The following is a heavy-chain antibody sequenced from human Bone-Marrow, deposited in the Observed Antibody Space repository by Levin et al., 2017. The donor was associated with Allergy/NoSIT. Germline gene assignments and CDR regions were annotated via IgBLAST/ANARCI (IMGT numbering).Heavy chain of an antibody. V-gene: IGHV3-30*18. CDR3: AKDGRVVDYGDPLPLWYFDL. D-gene: IGHD4-17*01. J-gene: IGHJ2*01. CDR1: GFTFSSYG. CDR2: ISYDGSDK. Sequence: GGSLRLSCAASGFTFSSYGMHWVRQAPGKGLEWVALISYDGSDKYYADSVKGRFTISRDNSKNTLYLQMNSLRAEDTAVYYCAKDGRVVDYGDPLPLWYFDLWGRGTLVTVSS.